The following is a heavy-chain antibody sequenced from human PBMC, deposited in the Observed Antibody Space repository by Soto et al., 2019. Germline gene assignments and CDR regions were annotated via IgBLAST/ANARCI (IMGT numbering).Heavy chain of an antibody. CDR1: GFTFSTYT. J-gene: IGHJ4*02. CDR2: IFPGGST. D-gene: IGHD2-21*01. Sequence: PGGSLRLSCAASGFTFSTYTMNWVRQAPGKGLEWVAGIFPGGSTYYANSVKGRFTISRDHSQSSVFLQMSSLRDEDTAVYYCAKVLQPDAIWTFDLWCQRTLLTVSS. V-gene: IGHV3-23*03. CDR3: AKVLQPDAIWTFDL.